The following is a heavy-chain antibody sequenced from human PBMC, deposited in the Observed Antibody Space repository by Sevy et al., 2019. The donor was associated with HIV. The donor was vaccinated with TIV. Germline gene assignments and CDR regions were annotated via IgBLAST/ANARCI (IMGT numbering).Heavy chain of an antibody. V-gene: IGHV3-48*02. J-gene: IGHJ4*02. CDR3: ARSVEGHFDY. D-gene: IGHD1-1*01. CDR1: GFKFSVYS. Sequence: GGSLRLSCVASGFKFSVYSMNWVRQAPGKGLEWISYMTSDTRTIKYAESVKGRFTIYRDNARNSVYLQMNSLRDEDTAVYYCARSVEGHFDYWGQGTLVTVSS. CDR2: MTSDTRTI.